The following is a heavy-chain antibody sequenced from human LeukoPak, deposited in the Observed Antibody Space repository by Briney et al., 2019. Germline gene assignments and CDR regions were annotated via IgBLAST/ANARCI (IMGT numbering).Heavy chain of an antibody. J-gene: IGHJ4*02. D-gene: IGHD6-19*01. Sequence: GGSLRLSCAASGFTFDDYAMHWVRQAPGKGLEWVSGITWNSDNIEYADSVKGRFTISRDNAKNSLYLQMNSLRAEDTAVYYCAKVRWDNSGWYYLDSWGQGTLVTVSS. CDR2: ITWNSDNI. CDR3: AKVRWDNSGWYYLDS. CDR1: GFTFDDYA. V-gene: IGHV3-9*01.